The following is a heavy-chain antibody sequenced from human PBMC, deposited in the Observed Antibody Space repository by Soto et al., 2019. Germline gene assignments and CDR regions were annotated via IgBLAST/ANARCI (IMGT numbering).Heavy chain of an antibody. CDR1: GGTFSSYA. CDR2: ISAYNGNT. Sequence: ASVKVSCKASGGTFSSYAISWVRQAPGQGLEWMGWISAYNGNTNYAQKLQGRVTMTTDTSTSTAYMELRSLRSDDTAVYYCAREVGRGYSYGLIGAFDIWGQGTMVTVSS. J-gene: IGHJ3*02. D-gene: IGHD5-18*01. CDR3: AREVGRGYSYGLIGAFDI. V-gene: IGHV1-18*01.